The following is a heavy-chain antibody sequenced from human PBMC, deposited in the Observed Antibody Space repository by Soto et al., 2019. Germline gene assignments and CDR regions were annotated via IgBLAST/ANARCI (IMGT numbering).Heavy chain of an antibody. J-gene: IGHJ4*02. D-gene: IGHD4-17*01. CDR2: ISAYNGNT. CDR1: GYTFTSYG. CDR3: AILSSMLDYGAYPFDY. V-gene: IGHV1-18*01. Sequence: QVQLVQSGAEVKKPGASVKVSCKASGYTFTSYGISWVRQAPGQGLEWMGWISAYNGNTNYAQKLQGRVTMTTDTPTSTAYMELWSLRSDDTAVYYCAILSSMLDYGAYPFDYWGQGTLVTVSS.